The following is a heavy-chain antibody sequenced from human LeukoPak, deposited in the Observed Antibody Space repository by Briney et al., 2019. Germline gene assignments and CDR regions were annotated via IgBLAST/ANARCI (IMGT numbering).Heavy chain of an antibody. CDR1: GGTFSSYA. CDR2: IIPIFGTA. V-gene: IGHV1-69*01. Sequence: SVKVSCKASGGTFSSYAISWVRQAPGQRLEWMGGIIPIFGTANYAQKFQGRVTITADESTSTAYMELSSLRSEDTAVYYCARLHPVQGYRESGYYYYYGMDVWGKGTTVTASS. CDR3: ARLHPVQGYRESGYYYYYGMDV. D-gene: IGHD5-18*01. J-gene: IGHJ6*04.